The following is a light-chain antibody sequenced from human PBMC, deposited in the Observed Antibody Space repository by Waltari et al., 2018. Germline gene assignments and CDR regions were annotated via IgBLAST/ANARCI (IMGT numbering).Light chain of an antibody. CDR1: SSNIGNYF. CDR3: ATWDNSLTAVV. J-gene: IGLJ2*01. V-gene: IGLV1-51*01. CDR2: DSE. Sequence: QSVLTQPPSVSAAPGQKVTISCSGSSSNIGNYFVSWYHQLPGATPKLLIYDSEKQPFGSPDRFSASKAGTSATLDITGLQIGDEADYYCATWDNSLTAVVFGGGTKLTVL.